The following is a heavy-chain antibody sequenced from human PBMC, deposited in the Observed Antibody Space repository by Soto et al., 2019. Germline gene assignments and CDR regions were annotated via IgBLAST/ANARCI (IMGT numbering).Heavy chain of an antibody. Sequence: PSETLSLTCTVSGGSVNSGGYCWSWIRQPPGKGLEWIGFIFYNGGTSYNPSLGSRVTISADTSKTLFSLNLNFVTAADTAVYYCARGDHGPRRFYFDTRGQGTLVTVSS. CDR3: ARGDHGPRRFYFDT. V-gene: IGHV4-61*03. D-gene: IGHD2-8*01. CDR2: IFYNGGT. CDR1: GGSVNSGGYC. J-gene: IGHJ4*02.